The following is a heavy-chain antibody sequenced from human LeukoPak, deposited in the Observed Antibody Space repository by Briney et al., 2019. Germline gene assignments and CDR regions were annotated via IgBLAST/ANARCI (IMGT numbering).Heavy chain of an antibody. CDR3: ARGGPRPEGTAMAQLNGSGSYYYFDY. D-gene: IGHD3-10*01. V-gene: IGHV4-34*01. CDR1: GGSFSGYY. Sequence: PSETLSLTCAVYGGSFSGYYWSWIRQPPGNGLEWIGEINHSGSTNYNPSLKSRVTISVDTSKNQFSLKLSSVTAADTAVYYCARGGPRPEGTAMAQLNGSGSYYYFDYWGQGTLVTVSS. CDR2: INHSGST. J-gene: IGHJ4*02.